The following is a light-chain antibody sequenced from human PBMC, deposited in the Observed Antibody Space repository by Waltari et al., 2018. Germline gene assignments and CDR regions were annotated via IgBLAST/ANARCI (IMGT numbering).Light chain of an antibody. CDR3: MQGTQWPRT. CDR1: QSLIYSDGNTY. V-gene: IGKV2-30*01. Sequence: DVVMTQSPLSLPVTLGQPASISCRSSQSLIYSDGNTYLNWLQQRPGQSPRRLIYKVSNRDSGVPDRFSGSGSGTDFTLKISRVEAEDVGFYFCMQGTQWPRTFGQGTKVEIK. CDR2: KVS. J-gene: IGKJ1*01.